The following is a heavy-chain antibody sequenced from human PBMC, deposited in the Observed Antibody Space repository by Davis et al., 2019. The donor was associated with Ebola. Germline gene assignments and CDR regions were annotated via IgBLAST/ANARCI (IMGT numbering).Heavy chain of an antibody. Sequence: LVKVSCKASGGTFSSYAISWVRQAPGQGLEWMGGIIPIFGTANYAQKFQGRVTITADKSTSTAYMELSSLRSEDTAVYYCARDPLSVAANSFGMDVWGQGTTVTVSS. V-gene: IGHV1-69*06. D-gene: IGHD2-15*01. J-gene: IGHJ6*02. CDR3: ARDPLSVAANSFGMDV. CDR2: IIPIFGTA. CDR1: GGTFSSYA.